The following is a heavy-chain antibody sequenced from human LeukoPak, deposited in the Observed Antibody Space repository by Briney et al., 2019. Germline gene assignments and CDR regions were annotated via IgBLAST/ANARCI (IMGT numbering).Heavy chain of an antibody. CDR1: GFSFSSHS. D-gene: IGHD3-10*01. CDR3: ATYGEFDY. J-gene: IGHJ4*02. Sequence: TGGSLRLSCAASGFSFSSHSMNWVRQAPGKGLEWVSSISGTSTYIYYADSLKGRFTISRDNAKNTLYLQMNSLRAEDTAVYYCATYGEFDYWGQGTLVTVSS. CDR2: ISGTSTYI. V-gene: IGHV3-21*01.